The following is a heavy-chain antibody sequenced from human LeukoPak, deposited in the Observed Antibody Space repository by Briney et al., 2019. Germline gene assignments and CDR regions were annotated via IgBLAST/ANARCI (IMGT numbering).Heavy chain of an antibody. D-gene: IGHD2-21*02. J-gene: IGHJ4*02. V-gene: IGHV5-51*01. CDR3: ARRGDSDFRID. Sequence: GESLKISCKGPRHSFHSHWIGWVRQMPGKGLEWMGIIYPGDSGTRYSPSFQGQVAISADKSISTAYLQWNSLEASDSAIYYCARRGDSDFRIDWGQGTLVTVSS. CDR2: IYPGDSGT. CDR1: RHSFHSHW.